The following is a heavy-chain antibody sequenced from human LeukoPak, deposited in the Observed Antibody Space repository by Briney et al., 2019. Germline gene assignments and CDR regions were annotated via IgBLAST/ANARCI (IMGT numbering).Heavy chain of an antibody. CDR3: ARELPSIVGATDYFDY. J-gene: IGHJ4*02. Sequence: PSETLSLTCTVSGGSISSYYWSWIRQPPGKGLEWIGYIYYSGSTNYNPSLKSRVTISVDTSKNQFSLKLSSVTAADTAVYYCARELPSIVGATDYFDYWGQGTLVTVSS. CDR2: IYYSGST. V-gene: IGHV4-59*01. D-gene: IGHD1-26*01. CDR1: GGSISSYY.